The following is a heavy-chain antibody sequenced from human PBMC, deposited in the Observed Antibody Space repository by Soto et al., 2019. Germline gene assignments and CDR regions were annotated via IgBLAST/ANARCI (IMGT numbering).Heavy chain of an antibody. CDR2: IYYSGST. CDR1: GGSISSSSYY. J-gene: IGHJ1*01. D-gene: IGHD3-22*01. CDR3: AGTYYYDSSGYYYFQH. Sequence: SGTLSLTCTVSGGSISSSSYYWGWIRQPPGKGLEWIGSIYYSGSTYYNPSLKSRVTISVDTSKNQFSLKLSSVTAADTAVYYCAGTYYYDSSGYYYFQHWGQGALVTVSS. V-gene: IGHV4-39*01.